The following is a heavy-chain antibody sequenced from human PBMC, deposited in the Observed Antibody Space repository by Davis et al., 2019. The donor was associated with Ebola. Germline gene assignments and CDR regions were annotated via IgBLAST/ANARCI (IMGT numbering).Heavy chain of an antibody. D-gene: IGHD6-13*01. J-gene: IGHJ3*01. V-gene: IGHV4-61*10. CDR1: GASITSAYFS. CDR2: VYSSGIT. CDR3: ARGLYSTRWGL. Sequence: SETLSLTCNVSGASITSAYFSWTWVRQPAGKGLEWIGHVYSSGITKYNPSLESRVTISLDTSKNQFSLKLDSVSAADTAVYYCARGLYSTRWGLWGQGTMVTVSS.